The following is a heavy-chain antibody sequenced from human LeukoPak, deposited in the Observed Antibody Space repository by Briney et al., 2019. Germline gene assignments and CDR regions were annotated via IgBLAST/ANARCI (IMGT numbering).Heavy chain of an antibody. J-gene: IGHJ5*02. CDR1: GGSISSGDYY. Sequence: SQTLSLTCTVSGGSISSGDYYWSWIRQPPGKGLEWIGYIYYSGSTYYNPSLKSRVTISVDTSKNQFSLKLSSVTAADTAVYYCARGQTYYDFWSGYYFNWFDPWGQGTLVTVSS. D-gene: IGHD3-3*01. CDR3: ARGQTYYDFWSGYYFNWFDP. CDR2: IYYSGST. V-gene: IGHV4-30-4*01.